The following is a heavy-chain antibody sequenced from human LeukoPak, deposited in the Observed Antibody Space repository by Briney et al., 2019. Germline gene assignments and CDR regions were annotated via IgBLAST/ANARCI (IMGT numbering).Heavy chain of an antibody. CDR2: VNPSSGST. CDR3: TRSSGSIAARKFDY. CDR1: GYTFTDYY. Sequence: ASVKVSCKASGYTFTDYYMHWVRQAPGQGLEWMAIVNPSSGSTTYAQKFQGRVTMTRDTSTSTLYMELSSLRSEDTAVYYFTRSSGSIAARKFDYWGQGTLVTVSS. V-gene: IGHV1-46*03. D-gene: IGHD6-6*01. J-gene: IGHJ4*02.